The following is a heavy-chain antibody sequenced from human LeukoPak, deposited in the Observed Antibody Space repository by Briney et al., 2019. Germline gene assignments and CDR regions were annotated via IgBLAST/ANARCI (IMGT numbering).Heavy chain of an antibody. CDR3: AKDAYYYDSSGYYATSAPSDY. J-gene: IGHJ4*02. Sequence: GGSLRLSCAASGFTFSSYGMSWVRQAPGKGLEWVSAISGSGGSTYYADSVKGRFTISRDNSKNTLYLQMNSLRAEDTAVYYCAKDAYYYDSSGYYATSAPSDYWGQGTLVTVSS. D-gene: IGHD3-22*01. CDR1: GFTFSSYG. CDR2: ISGSGGST. V-gene: IGHV3-23*01.